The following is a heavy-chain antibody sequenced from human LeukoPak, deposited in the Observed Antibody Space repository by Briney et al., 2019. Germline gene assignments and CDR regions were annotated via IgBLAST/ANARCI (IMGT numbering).Heavy chain of an antibody. CDR2: IQQDGSEK. CDR1: GFTFSNYW. Sequence: EGSLRLSCAASGFTFSNYWMSWVRQAPGKGLEWVANIQQDGSEKYYVDSVEGRFTISRDNAKNSLYLQTNSLRAEDTAVYYCARGFSGSYRTPIGYWGQGTLVTVSS. J-gene: IGHJ4*02. D-gene: IGHD1-26*01. V-gene: IGHV3-7*01. CDR3: ARGFSGSYRTPIGY.